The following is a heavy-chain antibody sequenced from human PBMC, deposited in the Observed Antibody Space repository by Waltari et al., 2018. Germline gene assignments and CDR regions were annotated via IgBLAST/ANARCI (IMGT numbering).Heavy chain of an antibody. CDR2: ISGDSRFI. CDR1: GFPFSGYS. Sequence: EVQLVESGGGLVKPGGSLRLSCEASGFPFSGYSKNWVRQAPGKGLEWVSSISGDSRFIYYADSVNGRFTISSDDAKNSLYLQMNSLRVEDTAVYYCARDRRGYFDYWGPGTLVSVSS. D-gene: IGHD3-16*01. V-gene: IGHV3-21*01. J-gene: IGHJ4*02. CDR3: ARDRRGYFDY.